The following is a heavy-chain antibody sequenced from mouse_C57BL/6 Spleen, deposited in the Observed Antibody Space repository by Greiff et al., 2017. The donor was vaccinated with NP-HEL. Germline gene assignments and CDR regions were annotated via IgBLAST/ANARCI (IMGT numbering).Heavy chain of an antibody. CDR1: GYAFSSSW. D-gene: IGHD2-3*01. CDR3: ARVDDGYLYYFDY. V-gene: IGHV1-82*01. J-gene: IGHJ2*01. Sequence: VKLQESGPELVKPGASVKISCKASGYAFSSSWMNWVKQRPGKGLEWIGRIYPGDGDTNYNGKFKGKATLTADKSSSTAYMQLSSLTSEDSAVYFCARVDDGYLYYFDYWGQGTTLTVSS. CDR2: IYPGDGDT.